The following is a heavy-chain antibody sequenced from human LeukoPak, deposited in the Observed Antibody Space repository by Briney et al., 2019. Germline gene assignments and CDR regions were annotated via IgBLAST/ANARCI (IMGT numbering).Heavy chain of an antibody. CDR2: INSDGSST. Sequence: TGGSLRLSCAASGFTFSSYWMHWVRQAPGKGLVWVSRINSDGSSTSYADSVKGRFTISRDNAKNSLYLQMNSLRADDTAVYYCARFAAGGSYYYYMDVWGKGTTVTVSS. V-gene: IGHV3-74*01. J-gene: IGHJ6*03. CDR3: ARFAAGGSYYYYMDV. CDR1: GFTFSSYW. D-gene: IGHD6-25*01.